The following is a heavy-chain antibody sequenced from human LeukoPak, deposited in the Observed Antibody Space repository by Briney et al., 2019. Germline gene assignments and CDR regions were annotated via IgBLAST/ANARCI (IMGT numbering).Heavy chain of an antibody. V-gene: IGHV4-61*02. J-gene: IGHJ4*02. Sequence: SETLSLTCTVSGGSISSGNYYWNWIWQPAGKGLEWIGRIYTNGGIMYNPSLKSRVAISMDTSKNQFSLDLNSVTAADTAMYYCAREGAGYYWGQGTLVTVSS. CDR2: IYTNGGI. D-gene: IGHD1-26*01. CDR3: AREGAGYY. CDR1: GGSISSGNYY.